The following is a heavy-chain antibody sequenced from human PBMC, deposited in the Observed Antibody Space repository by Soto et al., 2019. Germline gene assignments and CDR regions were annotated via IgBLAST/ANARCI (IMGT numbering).Heavy chain of an antibody. J-gene: IGHJ6*02. CDR2: IIPIFGTA. CDR1: GYTFTHYY. V-gene: IGHV1-69*13. Sequence: QVQLVQSGAEVKKPGASVRVSCKASGYTFTHYYIHWVRQAPGQGLEWMGGIIPIFGTANYAQKFQGRVTITADESTSTSYMEVNNLRSEDTAVYYCAKVRYSSPMGYYYGMDVWGQGTTVTVSS. CDR3: AKVRYSSPMGYYYGMDV. D-gene: IGHD6-19*01.